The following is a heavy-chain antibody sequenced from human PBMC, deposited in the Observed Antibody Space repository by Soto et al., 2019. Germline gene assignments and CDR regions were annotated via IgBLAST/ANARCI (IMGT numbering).Heavy chain of an antibody. V-gene: IGHV4-34*01. CDR2: INHSGST. D-gene: IGHD5-18*01. CDR1: GGSFSGYY. Sequence: SETLSLTCAVYGGSFSGYYWSWIRQPPGKGLEWIGEINHSGSTNYNPSLKSRVTISVDTSKNQFSLKLSSVTAADTAVYYCARRSTASTGYWFDPWGQGTLVTVSS. J-gene: IGHJ5*02. CDR3: ARRSTASTGYWFDP.